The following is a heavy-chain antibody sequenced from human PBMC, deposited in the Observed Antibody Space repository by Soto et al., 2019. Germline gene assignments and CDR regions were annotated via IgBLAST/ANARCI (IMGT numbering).Heavy chain of an antibody. CDR1: GGSISGHY. CDR2: MYCSGST. J-gene: IGHJ6*03. V-gene: IGHV4-4*09. Sequence: QVQLQESGPGLVKPSETLSLSCSVSGGSISGHYWSWVRQTPGKGLEWIGYMYCSGSTNYSPSLKSRVTISVDTSKNHFSLRLTSVTAADTAVYYCARGPYYDLIWNYYYMDVWGKGTTVTVSS. CDR3: ARGPYYDLIWNYYYMDV. D-gene: IGHD3-16*01.